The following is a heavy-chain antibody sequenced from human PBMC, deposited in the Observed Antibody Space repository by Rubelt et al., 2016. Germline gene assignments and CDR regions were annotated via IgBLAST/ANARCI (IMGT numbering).Heavy chain of an antibody. CDR1: GGSIRSSSYY. J-gene: IGHJ3*02. Sequence: QLQLQESGPGLVKPSETLSLTCTVSGGSIRSSSYYCGGIRQPPGKGLDGIGGIYYSGGTYSNPSLTSRVPISVDTSKNQFARKLSSVAAADTAVYCCAGAAGSGSYYCWAFDIWGQGTMVTVSS. CDR3: AGAAGSGSYYCWAFDI. CDR2: IYYSGGT. V-gene: IGHV4-39*07. D-gene: IGHD1-26*01.